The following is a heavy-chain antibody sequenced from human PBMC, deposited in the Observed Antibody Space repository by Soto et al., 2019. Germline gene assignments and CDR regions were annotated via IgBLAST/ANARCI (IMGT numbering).Heavy chain of an antibody. CDR3: ARTITMVRGVIGGMDV. D-gene: IGHD3-10*01. V-gene: IGHV4-59*01. CDR2: IYYSGST. Sequence: SETLCLTCTFSGGSISSYYWSWIRQPPWKGLEWIGYIYYSGSTNYNPSLKSRVTISVDTSKNQFSLKLSSVTAADTAVYYCARTITMVRGVIGGMDVWGQGNTVTVSS. J-gene: IGHJ6*02. CDR1: GGSISSYY.